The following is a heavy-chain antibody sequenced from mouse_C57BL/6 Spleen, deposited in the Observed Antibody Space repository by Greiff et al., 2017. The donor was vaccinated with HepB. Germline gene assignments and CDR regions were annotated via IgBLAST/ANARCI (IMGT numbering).Heavy chain of an antibody. CDR3: ARKSSYYFDY. CDR2: IDPSDSYT. D-gene: IGHD1-3*01. CDR1: GYTFTSYW. J-gene: IGHJ2*01. V-gene: IGHV1-69*01. Sequence: QVQLQQPGAELVMPGASVKLSCKASGYTFTSYWMHWVKQRPGQGLEWIGEIDPSDSYTNYNQKFKGKSTLTVDKSSSTAYMQLSRLTSEDSAVYYCARKSSYYFDYWGQGTTLTVSS.